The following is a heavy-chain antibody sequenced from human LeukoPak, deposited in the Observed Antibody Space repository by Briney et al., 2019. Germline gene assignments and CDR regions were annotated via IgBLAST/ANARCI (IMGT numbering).Heavy chain of an antibody. D-gene: IGHD3-22*01. Sequence: SETLSLTCTVSGGSVSSSHYWGWIRQPPGKGLGWIGRIYYGGSTYYNASLRSRVTTSVDTSKNQFSLKLSSVTAADTAVYYCAKSTYYYDTFVNAFDFWGQGTVVTVSS. J-gene: IGHJ3*01. CDR2: IYYGGST. V-gene: IGHV4-39*07. CDR1: GGSVSSSHY. CDR3: AKSTYYYDTFVNAFDF.